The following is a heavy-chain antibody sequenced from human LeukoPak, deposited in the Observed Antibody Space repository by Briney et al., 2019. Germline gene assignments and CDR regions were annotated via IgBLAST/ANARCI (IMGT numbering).Heavy chain of an antibody. CDR2: IKPNGGGT. J-gene: IGHJ4*02. CDR1: GYTFIYSY. CDR3: AREKPAVPGTYFDY. Sequence: GASVTVSCKSSGYTFIYSYIHWVQQAPGQGLEWMGWIKPNGGGTQYAQNFQDRVTMTRDTSVSSTYMELSGLRSDDTAVYYCAREKPAVPGTYFDYWGQGSLVTVSS. V-gene: IGHV1-2*02. D-gene: IGHD6-19*01.